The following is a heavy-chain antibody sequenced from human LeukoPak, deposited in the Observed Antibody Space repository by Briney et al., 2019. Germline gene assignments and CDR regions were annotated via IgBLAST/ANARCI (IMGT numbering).Heavy chain of an antibody. CDR3: AKDLSYYYDSSGYDY. CDR2: ISWNSGSI. V-gene: IGHV3-9*01. D-gene: IGHD3-22*01. Sequence: PGGSLRLSCAASGFTFDDYAMHWVRQAPGKGLEWVSGISWNSGSIGYADSVKGRFTISRDNAKNSLYLQMNRLRAEDTALYYCAKDLSYYYDSSGYDYWGQGTLVTVSS. CDR1: GFTFDDYA. J-gene: IGHJ4*02.